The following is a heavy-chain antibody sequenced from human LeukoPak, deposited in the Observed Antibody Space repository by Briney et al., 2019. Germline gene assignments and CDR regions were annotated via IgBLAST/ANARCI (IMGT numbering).Heavy chain of an antibody. CDR2: IYYSGST. CDR3: ARQIVAYYDILTGYFYYFDY. D-gene: IGHD3-9*01. Sequence: PSETLSLTCTVSSYSISSGYYWGWIRQPAGKGLEWIRSIYYSGSTHYNPSLKSRVTISVDTSKNQFSLKLSSVTAADTAVYYCARQIVAYYDILTGYFYYFDYWGQGTLVTVSS. V-gene: IGHV4-38-2*02. J-gene: IGHJ4*02. CDR1: SYSISSGYY.